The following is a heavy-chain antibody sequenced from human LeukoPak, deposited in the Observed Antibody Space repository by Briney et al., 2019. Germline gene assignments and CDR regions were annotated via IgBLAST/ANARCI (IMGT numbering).Heavy chain of an antibody. D-gene: IGHD7-27*01. CDR1: GYSISSGYY. Sequence: NPSETLSLTCTVSGYSISSGYYWGWIRQPPGKGLESIGTIYHSGSIYYNPSLKSRVTISVDTSKNQFSLKLSSLTAADTAVYYCARAIRTGLGIGSFDGWGQGTLVTVSS. V-gene: IGHV4-38-2*02. CDR3: ARAIRTGLGIGSFDG. CDR2: IYHSGSI. J-gene: IGHJ4*02.